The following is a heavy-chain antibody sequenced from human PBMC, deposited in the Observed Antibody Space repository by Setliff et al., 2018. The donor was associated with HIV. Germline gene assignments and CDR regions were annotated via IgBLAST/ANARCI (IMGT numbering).Heavy chain of an antibody. CDR2: ISSYNGNT. Sequence: ASVKVSCKASGYNFSSNGISWVRQAPGQGLEWMGWISSYNGNTKYAQKVQDRVTMTKDTSTSTAYMELSSLRSEDTAVYYCARSQGIVVVTAIHFDYWGQGTLVTVSS. CDR1: GYNFSSNG. CDR3: ARSQGIVVVTAIHFDY. D-gene: IGHD2-21*02. J-gene: IGHJ4*02. V-gene: IGHV1-18*01.